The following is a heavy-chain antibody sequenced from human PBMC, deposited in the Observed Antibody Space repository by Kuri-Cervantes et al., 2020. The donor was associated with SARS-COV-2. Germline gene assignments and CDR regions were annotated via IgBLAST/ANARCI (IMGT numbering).Heavy chain of an antibody. V-gene: IGHV3-15*01. Sequence: GESLKISCAASRFIFSNSWMSWVRQTTGKGLEWVGRIKSKTDGGTTDYAAPVKGRFTISRDDSKNTLYLQINSLKTEDTAVYYCTTDGYSYGFPAFDIWGQGTMVTVSS. J-gene: IGHJ3*02. CDR1: RFIFSNSW. CDR2: IKSKTDGGTT. D-gene: IGHD5-18*01. CDR3: TTDGYSYGFPAFDI.